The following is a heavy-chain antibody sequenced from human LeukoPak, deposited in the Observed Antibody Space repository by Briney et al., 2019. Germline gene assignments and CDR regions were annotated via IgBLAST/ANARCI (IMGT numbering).Heavy chain of an antibody. CDR1: GFTFSSYA. J-gene: IGHJ5*02. Sequence: GGSLRLSCAASGFTFSSYAMSWVRQAPGKGLDWVSAISGSGGSTYYADSVKGRFTISRDNSKNTLYLQMNSLRAEDTAVYYCAAASQLQFDPWGQGTLVTVSS. CDR2: ISGSGGST. CDR3: AAASQLQFDP. D-gene: IGHD2-2*01. V-gene: IGHV3-23*01.